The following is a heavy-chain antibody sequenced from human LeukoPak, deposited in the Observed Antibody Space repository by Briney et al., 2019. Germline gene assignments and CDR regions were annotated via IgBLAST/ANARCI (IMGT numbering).Heavy chain of an antibody. CDR3: ARTAANDAFDI. Sequence: GGSLRLSCAASGFTFSNYGMHCVRQAPGKGLEWVSVIYSGGSTYYTDSVKGRFTVSRDNSKNTLYLQMNSLRAEDTAVYYCARTAANDAFDIWGQGTLVTVSS. D-gene: IGHD2-15*01. CDR2: IYSGGST. J-gene: IGHJ3*02. CDR1: GFTFSNYG. V-gene: IGHV3-66*01.